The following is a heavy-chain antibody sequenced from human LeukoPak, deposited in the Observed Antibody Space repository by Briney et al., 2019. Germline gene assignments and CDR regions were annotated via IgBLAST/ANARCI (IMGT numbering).Heavy chain of an antibody. J-gene: IGHJ4*02. CDR2: IYYSGST. Sequence: PSETLSLTCTVSGGSISSSSYYWGWLRQPPGKGLEWIGSIYYSGSTYYNPSLKSRVTISVDTSKNQFSLKLSSVTAADTAVYYCARQRGLWFGEFPSFFDYWGQGTLVTVSS. CDR3: ARQRGLWFGEFPSFFDY. D-gene: IGHD3-10*01. V-gene: IGHV4-39*01. CDR1: GGSISSSSYY.